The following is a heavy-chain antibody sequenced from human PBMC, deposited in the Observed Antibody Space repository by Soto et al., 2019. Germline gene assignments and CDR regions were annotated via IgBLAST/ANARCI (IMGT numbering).Heavy chain of an antibody. V-gene: IGHV4-31*03. D-gene: IGHD6-19*01. CDR2: IYYSGRA. CDR1: GGSISSSDYY. J-gene: IGHJ5*02. CDR3: AREVSTNSRGWYTVLVRWFDP. Sequence: SETLSLTCTVSGGSISSSDYYWSWIRQHPGKGLGWIGYIYYSGRAYYNPSLKSRVTISADTSKNQFSLKVTSVTAADTAVYYCAREVSTNSRGWYTVLVRWFDPWGQGTLVTVSS.